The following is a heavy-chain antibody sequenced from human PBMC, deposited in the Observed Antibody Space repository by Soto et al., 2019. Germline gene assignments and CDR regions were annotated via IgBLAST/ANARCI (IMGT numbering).Heavy chain of an antibody. D-gene: IGHD6-13*01. Sequence: SETMYLTCTVSGDSISSRRYYWGWIRQSPGKGLEWIGSIYYSGTTYYNPSLKSRVTISVDTSKNQFSLKLSSVTAADMAMYYCASGRAAAVSSYWGQGTLVTVSS. CDR2: IYYSGTT. V-gene: IGHV4-39*01. J-gene: IGHJ4*02. CDR1: GDSISSRRYY. CDR3: ASGRAAAVSSY.